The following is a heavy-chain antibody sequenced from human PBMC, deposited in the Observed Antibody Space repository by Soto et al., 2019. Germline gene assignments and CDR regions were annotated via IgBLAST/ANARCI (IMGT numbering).Heavy chain of an antibody. Sequence: GGSLRLSCAASGFTFSNFPMSWARQAPGKGLEWVSSVGSNGGDIHYADSVKGRFTVSRDNSKNTLYLQMSSLRVEDTAVYYSVREPRYCGGGSCSITGDAFDIGGQGKRVT. J-gene: IGHJ3*02. CDR1: GFTFSNFP. V-gene: IGHV3-23*01. CDR3: VREPRYCGGGSCSITGDAFDI. D-gene: IGHD2-15*01. CDR2: VGSNGGDI.